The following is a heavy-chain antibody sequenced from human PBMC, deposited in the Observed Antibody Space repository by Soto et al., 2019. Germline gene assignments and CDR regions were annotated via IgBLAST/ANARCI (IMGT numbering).Heavy chain of an antibody. V-gene: IGHV1-18*01. CDR3: ASEGAGTNPLGY. CDR2: ISAYNGHT. Sequence: QVQLVQSGPEVKKPGASVKVSCKASGYTFTNYGFNWVRQAPGQGLEWMGWISAYNGHTKYSQILPARVIMTTDTSTSTAYMELRSLTSDDTAVYYCASEGAGTNPLGYWGQGTLVTASS. J-gene: IGHJ4*02. D-gene: IGHD2-8*01. CDR1: GYTFTNYG.